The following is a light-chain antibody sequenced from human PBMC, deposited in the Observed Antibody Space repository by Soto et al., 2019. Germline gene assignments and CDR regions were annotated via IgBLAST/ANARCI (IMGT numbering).Light chain of an antibody. CDR2: EVS. CDR1: SSDVGSYNL. Sequence: SSLTQPAPLSWSPGQSITISCTGTSSDVGSYNLVSWYQQHPGKAPKLKIYEVSKRPSGVSNRFSGSKSGNTASLTISGLQAEDESDYYCCSYAGSSYVFGTGTKVTVL. V-gene: IGLV2-23*02. J-gene: IGLJ1*01. CDR3: CSYAGSSYV.